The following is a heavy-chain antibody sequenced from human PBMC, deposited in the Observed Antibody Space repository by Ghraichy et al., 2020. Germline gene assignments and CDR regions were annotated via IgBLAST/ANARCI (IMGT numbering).Heavy chain of an antibody. V-gene: IGHV3-7*04. Sequence: GGSLRLSCAASGFTFSSYWMTWVRQAPGKGLEWVANINKDGSQKYYMSSVKGRFTISRDNAKNSLFLQMSSLRAEDTAVYYCAMDSHTSNFFDPWGQGTLVTVSS. D-gene: IGHD4-11*01. CDR3: AMDSHTSNFFDP. CDR2: INKDGSQK. J-gene: IGHJ5*02. CDR1: GFTFSSYW.